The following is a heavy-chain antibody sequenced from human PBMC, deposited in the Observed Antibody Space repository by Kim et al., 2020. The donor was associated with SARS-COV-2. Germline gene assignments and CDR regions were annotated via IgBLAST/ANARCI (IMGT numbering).Heavy chain of an antibody. V-gene: IGHV4-39*01. CDR3: ARGRGFYGTDY. D-gene: IGHD2-15*01. Sequence: SETLSLTCTVSGGSISSSSYYWGWIRQPPGKGLEWIGSIYYSGSTYYNPSLKSRVTISVDTSKNQFSLKLSSVTAADTAVYYCARGRGFYGTDYWGQGTLVTVSS. CDR2: IYYSGST. J-gene: IGHJ4*02. CDR1: GGSISSSSYY.